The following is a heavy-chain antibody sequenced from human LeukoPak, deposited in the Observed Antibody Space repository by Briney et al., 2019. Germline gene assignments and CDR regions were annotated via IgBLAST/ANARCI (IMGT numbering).Heavy chain of an antibody. V-gene: IGHV3-23*01. J-gene: IGHJ4*02. CDR3: AKETTLLRYFDWVNSHIDY. CDR2: ISGSGGST. Sequence: GGSLRLSCAASGFTFSSYAMSWVRQAPGKGLEWVSAISGSGGSTYYADSVKGRFTISRDNSKNTLYLQMNSLRAEDTAVYYCAKETTLLRYFDWVNSHIDYWGQGTLVTVSS. CDR1: GFTFSSYA. D-gene: IGHD3-9*01.